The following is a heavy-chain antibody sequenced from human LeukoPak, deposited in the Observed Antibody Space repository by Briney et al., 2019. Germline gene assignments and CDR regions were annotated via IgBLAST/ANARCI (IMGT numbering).Heavy chain of an antibody. J-gene: IGHJ4*02. D-gene: IGHD6-19*01. V-gene: IGHV1-8*01. Sequence: ASMKVSCKASGYTFTSGDTNWVRQPTGQGLEWMGWMNPKSGNTGYGQSFQGRITMTRDISIGTAYMELSNLTSEDTAIYYCTRGSSGRRDNWGQGTLVTVSA. CDR3: TRGSSGRRDN. CDR2: MNPKSGNT. CDR1: GYTFTSGD.